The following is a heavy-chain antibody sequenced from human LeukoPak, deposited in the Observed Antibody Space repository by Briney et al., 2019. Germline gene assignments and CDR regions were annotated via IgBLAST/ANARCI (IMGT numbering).Heavy chain of an antibody. CDR1: GFTFTGYY. Sequence: GASVKVSCKASGFTFTGYYMHWVRQAPGQGLEWMGWISAYNGNTNYAQKLQGRVTMTTDTSTSTAYMELRSLRSDDTAVYYCARELGYSSGWYVPYFDYWGQGTLVTVSS. J-gene: IGHJ4*02. CDR3: ARELGYSSGWYVPYFDY. V-gene: IGHV1-18*04. CDR2: ISAYNGNT. D-gene: IGHD6-19*01.